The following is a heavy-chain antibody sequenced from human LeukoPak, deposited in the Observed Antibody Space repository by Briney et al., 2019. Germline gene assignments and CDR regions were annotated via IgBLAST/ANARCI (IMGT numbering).Heavy chain of an antibody. D-gene: IGHD6-13*01. CDR1: GYTFTSYD. CDR2: MNPNSGNT. V-gene: IGHV1-8*03. J-gene: IGHJ6*03. Sequence: ASVKVSCKASGYTFTSYDINWVRQATGQGLEWMGWMNPNSGNTGYAQKFQGRVTITRNTSISTAYMELSSLRSEDTAVHYCARSPYSSSWYPPGDYYYYYYMDVWGKGTTVTVSS. CDR3: ARSPYSSSWYPPGDYYYYYYMDV.